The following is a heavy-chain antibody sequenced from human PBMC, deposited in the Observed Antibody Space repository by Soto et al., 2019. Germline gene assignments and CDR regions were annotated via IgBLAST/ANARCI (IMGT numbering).Heavy chain of an antibody. CDR1: EFIFSNYA. CDR3: ASVHCSSSWTHYRYGMDV. V-gene: IGHV3-23*01. J-gene: IGHJ6*02. D-gene: IGHD6-13*01. CDR2: ISSSGGST. Sequence: GGSLRLSCAASEFIFSNYAMTWVRQAPGRGLEWVSAISSSGGSTYYADSVKGRFTISRDNSKNTLSLQINSLRAEDTAVYYCASVHCSSSWTHYRYGMDVWGQGTTVTVSS.